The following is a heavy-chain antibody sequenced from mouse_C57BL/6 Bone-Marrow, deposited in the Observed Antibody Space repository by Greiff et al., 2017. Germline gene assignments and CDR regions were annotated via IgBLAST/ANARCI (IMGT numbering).Heavy chain of an antibody. J-gene: IGHJ3*01. CDR2: INPNNGGT. Sequence: VQLQQSGPELVKPGASVKISCKASGYTFTDYYMNWVKQSHGKSLEWIGDINPNNGGTSYNQKFKGKATLTVDKSSSTAYMELRSLTSEDSAVDYCAIYYDYEAWFAYWGQGTLVTVSA. D-gene: IGHD2-4*01. CDR1: GYTFTDYY. CDR3: AIYYDYEAWFAY. V-gene: IGHV1-26*01.